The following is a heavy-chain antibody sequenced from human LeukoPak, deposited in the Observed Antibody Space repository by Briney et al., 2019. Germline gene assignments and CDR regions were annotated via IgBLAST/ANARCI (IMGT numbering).Heavy chain of an antibody. Sequence: SETLSLTCTVSGGSISSYYWSWIRQPPGKGLEWIGYIYYSGSTNYNPSLKSRVTISVGTSKNQFSLKLSSVTAADTAVYYCARVRDTAMVDYWGQGTLVTVSS. V-gene: IGHV4-59*01. J-gene: IGHJ4*02. CDR1: GGSISSYY. CDR3: ARVRDTAMVDY. D-gene: IGHD5-18*01. CDR2: IYYSGST.